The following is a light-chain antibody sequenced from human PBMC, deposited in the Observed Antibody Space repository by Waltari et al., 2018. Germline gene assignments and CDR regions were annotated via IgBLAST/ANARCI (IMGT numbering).Light chain of an antibody. CDR2: DAS. J-gene: IGKJ1*01. Sequence: EIVLTQSPGTLSLSPGERATLACRASQSVGRSLAWYQQKPGQAPRLRIYDASRRATGIPDRFRGSGSGTDFSLTISRLEPEDFAVYYCQHYVRLPATFGQGTKVEI. V-gene: IGKV3-20*01. CDR3: QHYVRLPAT. CDR1: QSVGRS.